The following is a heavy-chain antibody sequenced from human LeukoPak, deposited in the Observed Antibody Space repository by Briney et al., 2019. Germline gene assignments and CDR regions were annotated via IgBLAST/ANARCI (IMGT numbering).Heavy chain of an antibody. D-gene: IGHD3-10*01. CDR3: AREVDYYGSGSAGWFDP. V-gene: IGHV3-21*01. CDR2: ISSSSSYI. CDR1: GFTFSSYS. J-gene: IGHJ5*02. Sequence: PGGSLRLSCAASGFTFSSYSMNWVRQAPGKGLEWVSSISSSSSYIYYADSVKGRFTISRDNAKNSLYLQMNSLRAEDTAEYYCAREVDYYGSGSAGWFDPWGQGTLVTVSS.